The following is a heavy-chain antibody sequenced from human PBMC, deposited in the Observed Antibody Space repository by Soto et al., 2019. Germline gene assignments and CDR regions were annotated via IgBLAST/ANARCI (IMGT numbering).Heavy chain of an antibody. CDR1: GGPFSGYW. Sequence: QVQLQQWGAGLLKPSETLSLTCGVYGGPFSGYWWTWIRQAPGKGLDWIGEVNDEGNTNYNPSLKSRVTMSVDRSKNQFSLRLTSVTAADTAVYYCARFRVSYGTSFFDYWGQGTLVTVSS. V-gene: IGHV4-34*02. J-gene: IGHJ4*03. CDR3: ARFRVSYGTSFFDY. D-gene: IGHD3-10*01. CDR2: VNDEGNT.